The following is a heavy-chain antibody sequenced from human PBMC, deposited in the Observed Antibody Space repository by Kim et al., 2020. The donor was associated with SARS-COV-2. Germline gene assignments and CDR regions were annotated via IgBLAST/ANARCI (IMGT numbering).Heavy chain of an antibody. V-gene: IGHV3-21*01. CDR3: ARDRLYYYDSSGYYPTYYYYGMDV. Sequence: GGSLRLSCAASGFTFSSYSMNWVRQAPGKGLEWVSSISSSSSYIYYADSVKGRFTISRDNAKNSLYLQMNSLRAEDTAVYYCARDRLYYYDSSGYYPTYYYYGMDVWGQGTTVTVSS. CDR2: ISSSSSYI. D-gene: IGHD3-22*01. CDR1: GFTFSSYS. J-gene: IGHJ6*02.